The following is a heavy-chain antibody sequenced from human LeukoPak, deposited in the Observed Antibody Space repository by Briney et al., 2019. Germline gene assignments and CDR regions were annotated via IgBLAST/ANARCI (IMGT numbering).Heavy chain of an antibody. D-gene: IGHD3-9*01. CDR1: GFTFSSYA. CDR2: ISGSGGST. V-gene: IGHV3-23*01. J-gene: IGHJ4*02. CDR3: AKDPYPRSGGYFDWFSSDFDY. Sequence: GGSLRLSCAASGFTFSSYAMSWVRQAPGKGLEWVSAISGSGGSTYYADSVKGRFTISRDNSKNTLYLQMNSLRAEDTAVYYCAKDPYPRSGGYFDWFSSDFDYWGQGTLVSVSS.